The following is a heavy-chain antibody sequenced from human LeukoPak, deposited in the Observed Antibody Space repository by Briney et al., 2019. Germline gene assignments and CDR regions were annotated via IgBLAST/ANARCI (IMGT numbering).Heavy chain of an antibody. Sequence: ASVKVSCKASGYTFTGYYMHWVRQAPGQGLEWMGWINPNSGGTNYAQKFQGWVTMTRDTSTSTAYMELSRLRSDDTAVYYCARAVQTYYGSGSGDAFDIWGQGTMVTVSS. J-gene: IGHJ3*02. CDR2: INPNSGGT. D-gene: IGHD3-10*01. CDR1: GYTFTGYY. CDR3: ARAVQTYYGSGSGDAFDI. V-gene: IGHV1-2*04.